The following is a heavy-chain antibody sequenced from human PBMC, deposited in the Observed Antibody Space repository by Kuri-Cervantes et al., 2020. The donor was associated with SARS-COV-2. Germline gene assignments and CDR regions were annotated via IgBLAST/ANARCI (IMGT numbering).Heavy chain of an antibody. CDR3: ASRRGKEYSSSLGPWNSDL. Sequence: GGSLRLSCAASGFTFSSYAMHWVRQAPGKGLEWVAVISYDGSNKYYADSVKGRFTISRDNSKNTLYLQMNSLRAEDTAVYYCASRRGKEYSSSLGPWNSDLWGCGTLVTVSS. J-gene: IGHJ2*01. D-gene: IGHD6-6*01. CDR1: GFTFSSYA. V-gene: IGHV3-30-3*01. CDR2: ISYDGSNK.